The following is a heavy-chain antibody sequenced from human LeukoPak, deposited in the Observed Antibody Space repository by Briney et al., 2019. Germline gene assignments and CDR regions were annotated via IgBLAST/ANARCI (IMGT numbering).Heavy chain of an antibody. CDR3: ARAITIGLRWLPPF. CDR2: MNPNSGNT. Sequence: ASVKVSCKASGYTFTSYDINWVRQATGQGLEWMGWMNPNSGNTGYAQKFQGRVTITRNTSISTAYMELSSLRSEDTAVYYCARAITIGLRWLPPFWGQGTLVTVSS. D-gene: IGHD5-24*01. J-gene: IGHJ4*02. V-gene: IGHV1-8*03. CDR1: GYTFTSYD.